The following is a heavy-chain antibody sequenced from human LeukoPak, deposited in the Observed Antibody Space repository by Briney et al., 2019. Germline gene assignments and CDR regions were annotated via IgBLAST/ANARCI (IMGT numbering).Heavy chain of an antibody. CDR1: GFTLSSDG. V-gene: IGHV3-21*01. CDR3: ARGLGGHLVPFDY. Sequence: GGSLRLSCAASGFTLSSDGMNWVRQAPGKGLEWVSSISSSSSYIYYADSVKGRFTISRDNAKNSLYLQMNSLRAEDTAVYYCARGLGGHLVPFDYWGQGTLVTVSS. CDR2: ISSSSSYI. D-gene: IGHD6-13*01. J-gene: IGHJ4*02.